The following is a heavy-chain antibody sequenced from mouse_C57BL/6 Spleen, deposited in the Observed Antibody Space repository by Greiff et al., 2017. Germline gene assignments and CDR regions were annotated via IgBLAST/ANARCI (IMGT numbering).Heavy chain of an antibody. CDR2: INPGSGGT. CDR3: ARRGIGSYAMDY. J-gene: IGHJ4*01. Sequence: LVESGAELVRPGTSVKVSCKASGYAFTNYLIEWVKQRPGQGLEWIGVINPGSGGTNYNEKFKGKATLTADKSSSTAYMQLSSLTSEDSAVYFCARRGIGSYAMDYWGQGTSVTVSS. V-gene: IGHV1-54*01. CDR1: GYAFTNYL.